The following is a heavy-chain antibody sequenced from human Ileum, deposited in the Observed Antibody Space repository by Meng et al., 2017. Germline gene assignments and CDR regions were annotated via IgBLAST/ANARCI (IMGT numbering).Heavy chain of an antibody. CDR2: TYYNGSP. V-gene: IGHV4-30-4*01. CDR3: ARERRHYYGSGSFDY. CDR1: GGSFSSDNYY. D-gene: IGHD3-10*01. Sequence: QVQLQESGPGLVKPSQTQYLTCSVSGGSFSSDNYYWTWIRQTPGKGLEWIGLTYYNGSPFYNPSLRSRVTISVDTSKDQFSLKLTSVTAADTAVYYCARERRHYYGSGSFDYWGQGILVTVSS. J-gene: IGHJ4*02.